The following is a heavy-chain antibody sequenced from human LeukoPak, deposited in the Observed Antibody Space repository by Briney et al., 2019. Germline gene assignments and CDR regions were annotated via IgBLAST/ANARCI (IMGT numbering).Heavy chain of an antibody. CDR1: GGSISSYY. D-gene: IGHD6-13*01. CDR3: ARSFHSSSWYFDY. J-gene: IGHJ4*02. V-gene: IGHV4-59*08. Sequence: PSETLSLTCTVSGGSISSYYWSWIRQPPGKGLEWIGYIYCSGSTNYNPSLNSRVTISVDTSKNQFSLKLSSVTAADTAVYYCARSFHSSSWYFDYWGQGTLVTVSS. CDR2: IYCSGST.